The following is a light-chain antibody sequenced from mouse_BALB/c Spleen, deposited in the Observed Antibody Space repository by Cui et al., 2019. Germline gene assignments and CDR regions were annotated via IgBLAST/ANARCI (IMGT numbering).Light chain of an antibody. J-gene: IGKJ1*01. CDR3: HQCSSYPWT. CDR2: STS. Sequence: QIVLTQSPAFMSASLGEEIILTCSASSRVSYMHWYQQKSGTSPKLLIYSTSNLASGVPSRFSGSGSGTFYSLTISSVEAEDAAVYYCHQCSSYPWTFGGGTKLEIK. CDR1: SRVSY. V-gene: IGKV4-80*01.